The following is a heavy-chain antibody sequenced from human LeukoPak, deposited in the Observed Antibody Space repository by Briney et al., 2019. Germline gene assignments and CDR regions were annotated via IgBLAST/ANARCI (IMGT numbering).Heavy chain of an antibody. CDR3: AKMAMATIAASSPFDY. D-gene: IGHD5-24*01. Sequence: GGSLRLSCAASGFTFSSFAMSWVRQAPGKGLELVSAISGSGGSTYYADSVKGRFTVSRDNSKNTLYLQMNSLRAEDTAVYYCAKMAMATIAASSPFDYWGQGTLVTVSS. CDR2: ISGSGGST. CDR1: GFTFSSFA. V-gene: IGHV3-23*01. J-gene: IGHJ4*02.